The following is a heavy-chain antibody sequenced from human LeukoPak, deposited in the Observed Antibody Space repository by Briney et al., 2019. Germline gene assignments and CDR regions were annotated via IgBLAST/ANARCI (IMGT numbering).Heavy chain of an antibody. CDR3: ARAPMTTELDY. D-gene: IGHD4-11*01. CDR1: GFTFSSYA. V-gene: IGHV3-30*04. CDR2: ISYDGSNK. Sequence: GGSLRLSCAASGFTFSSYAMHWVRQAPGKGLEWVAVISYDGSNKYYADSVKGRFTISRDNSKNTLFLQMNSLRAEDTAGYYCARAPMTTELDYWGQGTLVTVSS. J-gene: IGHJ4*02.